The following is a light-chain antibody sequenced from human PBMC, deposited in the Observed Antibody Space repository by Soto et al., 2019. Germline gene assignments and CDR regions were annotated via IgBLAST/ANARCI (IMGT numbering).Light chain of an antibody. Sequence: QSALTQPASVSGSPGQSITIFCTGTNSDVGAYNYVSWYQHHPGEAPKIIIYDVSDRPSGVSNRFSGSKSGNTASLTISGLQAEDEADYYCSSYTASTTYVFGTGTKLTVL. CDR2: DVS. CDR1: NSDVGAYNY. CDR3: SSYTASTTYV. V-gene: IGLV2-14*01. J-gene: IGLJ1*01.